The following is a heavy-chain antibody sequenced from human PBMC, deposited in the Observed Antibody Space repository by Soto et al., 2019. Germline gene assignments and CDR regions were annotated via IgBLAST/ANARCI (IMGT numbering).Heavy chain of an antibody. D-gene: IGHD2-2*01. V-gene: IGHV4-59*08. CDR2: IYYSGST. CDR1: GGSISSYY. J-gene: IGHJ6*03. Sequence: SETLSLTCTVSGGSISSYYWSWIRQPPGKGLEWIGYIYYSGSTNYNPSLKSRVTISVDTSKNQFSLKLSSVTAADTAVYYCASSYCSSTSCVTPDYYYYYMDVWGKGTTVTVSS. CDR3: ASSYCSSTSCVTPDYYYYYMDV.